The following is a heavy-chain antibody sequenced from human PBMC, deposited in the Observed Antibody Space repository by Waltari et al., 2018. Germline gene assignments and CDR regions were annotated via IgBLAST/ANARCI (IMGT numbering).Heavy chain of an antibody. D-gene: IGHD6-13*01. Sequence: EVQLVESGGGLVKPGGSLRLSCAASGFTFSSYSMNWVRQAPGKGLEWVSSISSSSSYRYYADSVKGRFTISRDNAKNSLYLQMNSLRAEDTAVYYCATSIAAAGTNNWFDPWGQGTLVTVSS. CDR3: ATSIAAAGTNNWFDP. CDR2: ISSSSSYR. J-gene: IGHJ5*02. V-gene: IGHV3-21*01. CDR1: GFTFSSYS.